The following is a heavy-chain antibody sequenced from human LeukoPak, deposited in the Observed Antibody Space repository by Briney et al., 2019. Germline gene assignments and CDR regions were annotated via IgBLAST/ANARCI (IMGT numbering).Heavy chain of an antibody. Sequence: GGFLRLSCAASGFIFSSYSMSWVHQAPGMGLEWVSVITGSGGNTYYADSVKGRFTISKDNSKNTVYLQMSSLRVDDTAVYYCAKAASSSWPSYYYGMDVWGQGTTVTVSS. CDR1: GFIFSSYS. V-gene: IGHV3-23*01. CDR3: AKAASSSWPSYYYGMDV. CDR2: ITGSGGNT. D-gene: IGHD6-13*01. J-gene: IGHJ6*02.